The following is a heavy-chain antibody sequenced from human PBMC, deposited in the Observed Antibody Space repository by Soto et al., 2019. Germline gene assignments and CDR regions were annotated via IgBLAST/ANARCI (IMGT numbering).Heavy chain of an antibody. J-gene: IGHJ6*02. Sequence: NPXESRCRSGAVSGGSISSYYWSWIRQPPGKGLEWIGYIYYSGSTNYNPSLKSRVTISVDTSKNQFSLKLSSVTAADTAVYYCATDNGSGSYYNHYYYYGMDVWGQGTKVTVYS. CDR3: ATDNGSGSYYNHYYYYGMDV. CDR1: GGSISSYY. V-gene: IGHV4-59*01. D-gene: IGHD3-10*01. CDR2: IYYSGST.